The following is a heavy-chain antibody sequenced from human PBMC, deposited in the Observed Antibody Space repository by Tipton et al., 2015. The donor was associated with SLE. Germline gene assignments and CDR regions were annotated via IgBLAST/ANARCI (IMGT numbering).Heavy chain of an antibody. CDR2: IYHSGST. D-gene: IGHD3-16*01. CDR3: ARLRLNWSFDY. Sequence: TLSLTCTVSGGSISSSSYYWGWIRQPPGKGLEWIGSIYHSGSTYYNPSLKSRVTISVDRSKNQFSLKLSSVTAADTAVYYCARLRLNWSFDYWGQGTLVTVSS. CDR1: GGSISSSSYY. V-gene: IGHV4-39*07. J-gene: IGHJ4*02.